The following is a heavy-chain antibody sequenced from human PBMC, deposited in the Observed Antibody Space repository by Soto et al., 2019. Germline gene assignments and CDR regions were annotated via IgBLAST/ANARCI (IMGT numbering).Heavy chain of an antibody. J-gene: IGHJ5*02. V-gene: IGHV4-4*07. CDR2: IYASGST. CDR1: DDSLSTYY. CDR3: ARSAIPRGGWFRP. D-gene: IGHD2-15*01. Sequence: SETLSLTCNVSDDSLSTYYWSWIRQPAGKGLEWIGRIYASGSTNYNPSLKGRVSMSVDTSKKQFSLKMISVTAADTAMYYCARSAIPRGGWFRPWGQGVLVTSPQ.